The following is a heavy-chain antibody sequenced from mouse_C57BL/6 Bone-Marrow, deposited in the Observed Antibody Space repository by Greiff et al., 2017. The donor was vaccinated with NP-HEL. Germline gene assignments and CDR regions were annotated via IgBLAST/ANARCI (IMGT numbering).Heavy chain of an antibody. J-gene: IGHJ2*01. CDR3: ARNYDYDGNDFDY. V-gene: IGHV1-69*01. D-gene: IGHD2-4*01. CDR2: IDPSDSYT. CDR1: GYTFTSYW. Sequence: VQLQQPGAELVMPGASVKLSCKASGYTFTSYWMHWVKQRPGQGLEWIGEIDPSDSYTNYNQKFKGKSTLTVDKSSSTAYMQLSSLTTEDAAVYYFARNYDYDGNDFDYWGQGTTLTVSS.